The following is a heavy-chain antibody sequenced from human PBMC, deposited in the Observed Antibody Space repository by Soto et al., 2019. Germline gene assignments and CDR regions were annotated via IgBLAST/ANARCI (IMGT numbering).Heavy chain of an antibody. CDR2: ISNGGGGAT. D-gene: IGHD6-19*01. V-gene: IGHV3-23*01. CDR1: GFTFMNYA. J-gene: IGHJ4*02. CDR3: ARSRSPYTSGPEDF. Sequence: EVQLLESGGGLVQPGGSLRLSCAASGFTFMNYAMSWVRQAPGKGLEWVSAISNGGGGATYYADSVKGRFTISRDNSENTLYLQLSSLRAEDTAVYYCARSRSPYTSGPEDFWGQGTLVTVSS.